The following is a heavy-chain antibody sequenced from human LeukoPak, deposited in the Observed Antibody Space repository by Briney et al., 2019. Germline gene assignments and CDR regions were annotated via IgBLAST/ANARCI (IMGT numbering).Heavy chain of an antibody. V-gene: IGHV4-39*01. CDR1: GGSISSSSYY. J-gene: IGHJ4*02. CDR3: ARLVRQYQLDY. CDR2: IYYSGST. Sequence: SETLSLTCTVSGGSISSSSYYWGWIRQPPGKGLEWIGSIYYSGSTCYNPSLKSRVTISVDTSKNQFSLKLSSVTAADTAVYYCARLVRQYQLDYWGQGTLVTVSS. D-gene: IGHD2-2*01.